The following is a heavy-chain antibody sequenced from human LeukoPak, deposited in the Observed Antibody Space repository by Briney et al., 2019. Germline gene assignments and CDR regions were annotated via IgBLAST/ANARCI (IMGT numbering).Heavy chain of an antibody. D-gene: IGHD3-9*01. J-gene: IGHJ4*02. CDR1: GYTFTGYY. V-gene: IGHV1-2*02. CDR3: ARESYDILTGYYSPHFDY. CDR2: INPNSGGT. Sequence: ASVKVSCKASGYTFTGYYMHWVRQAPGQGLEWMGWINPNSGGTNYAQKFQGRVTMTRDTSISTAYMELSRLRSDDTAVYYCARESYDILTGYYSPHFDYWGQGTLVTVSS.